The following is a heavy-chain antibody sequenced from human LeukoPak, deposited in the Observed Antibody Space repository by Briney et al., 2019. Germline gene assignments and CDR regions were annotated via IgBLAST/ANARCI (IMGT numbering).Heavy chain of an antibody. V-gene: IGHV4-59*11. D-gene: IGHD3-22*01. CDR1: GGSLSTHH. J-gene: IGHJ4*02. CDR2: ISDSGST. CDR3: ARGYDSSAYYPFNY. Sequence: NPSETLSLTCVVSGGSLSTHHWSWIRQSPGRGLEWIGYISDSGSTNYNPSLKSRVTISVDTSKNQFSLMLSSVTAADTAVYYCARGYDSSAYYPFNYWGQGTLVTVSS.